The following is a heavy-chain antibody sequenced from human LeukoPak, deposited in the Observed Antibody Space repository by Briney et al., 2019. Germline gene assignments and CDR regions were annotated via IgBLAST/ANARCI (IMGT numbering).Heavy chain of an antibody. Sequence: GESLKISCKGSGYSFTGYWIGWVRQMPGKGLEWMGIIYPGDPDTRYSPSFQGQVTISADKSISTAYLQWSSLKASDTAMYYCARSPGTSGSYYDGYYYYYMDVWGKGTTVTVSS. D-gene: IGHD1-26*01. CDR1: GYSFTGYW. V-gene: IGHV5-51*01. J-gene: IGHJ6*03. CDR3: ARSPGTSGSYYDGYYYYYMDV. CDR2: IYPGDPDT.